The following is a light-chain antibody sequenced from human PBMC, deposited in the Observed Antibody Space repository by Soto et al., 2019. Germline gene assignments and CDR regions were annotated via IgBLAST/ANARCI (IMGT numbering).Light chain of an antibody. CDR2: EAS. V-gene: IGKV1-6*01. CDR3: LQDFKYPRT. CDR1: QGIRND. J-gene: IGKJ1*01. Sequence: IQMTQSPSTLSASVGDRVTITCRASQGIRNDLAWYQQKPGKAPKLLIYEASTLQSGVPSRFSGSYSGTDFTLTIGSLQPEDFATYYCLQDFKYPRTFGQGTKVEIK.